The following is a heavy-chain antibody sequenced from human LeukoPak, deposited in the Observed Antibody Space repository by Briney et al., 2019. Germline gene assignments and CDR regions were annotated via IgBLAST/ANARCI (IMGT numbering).Heavy chain of an antibody. CDR3: ARAVAAAGTTYNWFDH. CDR1: GYTFTGYY. Sequence: ASVKVSCKASGYTFTGYYMHWVRQAPGQGLEWMGWINPNSGGTNFAQKFQGRVTMTRDTSISTAYMELSRLRSGDTAVYYCARAVAAAGTTYNWFDHWGQGTLVTVSS. D-gene: IGHD6-13*01. V-gene: IGHV1-2*02. CDR2: INPNSGGT. J-gene: IGHJ5*02.